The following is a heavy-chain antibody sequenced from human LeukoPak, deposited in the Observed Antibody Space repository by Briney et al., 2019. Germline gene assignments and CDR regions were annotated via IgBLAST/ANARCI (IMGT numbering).Heavy chain of an antibody. V-gene: IGHV3-15*01. CDR1: RFAFSNAW. D-gene: IGHD4/OR15-4a*01. J-gene: IGHJ4*02. CDR3: AIDEPNYAPYDFDY. CDR2: IKSKVDGETT. Sequence: GGSLRLSCAATRFAFSNAWMNWVRQAPGKGLEWVGRIKSKVDGETTDYAAPVKGRFTISRDDSNNMVYLQMNSLKIEDTAVYYCAIDEPNYAPYDFDYWGQGTLVTVSS.